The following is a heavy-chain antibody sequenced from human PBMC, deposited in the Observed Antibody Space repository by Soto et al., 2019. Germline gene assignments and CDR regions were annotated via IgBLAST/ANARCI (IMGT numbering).Heavy chain of an antibody. V-gene: IGHV5-51*01. J-gene: IGHJ4*02. CDR2: IHPGDSDT. CDR1: GYFFSSQW. CDR3: ASPGQYRDRPRAF. D-gene: IGHD3-16*02. Sequence: GESLKISCKGSGYFFSSQWIAWVRLMPGKGLEWMGIIHPGDSDTRYSPSFQGQVTISVDGSINTAYLQSRSLEASDTAVYYCASPGQYRDRPRAFWGQGTPVTVSS.